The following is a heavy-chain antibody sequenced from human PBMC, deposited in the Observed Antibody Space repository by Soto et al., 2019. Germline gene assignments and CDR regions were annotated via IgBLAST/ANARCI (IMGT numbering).Heavy chain of an antibody. D-gene: IGHD4-17*01. CDR3: ARGSYGAYDYYYYYGMDV. Sequence: PSETLSLTCTVSGGSISSSSYYWGWIRQPPGKGLEWIGSIYYSGSTYYNPSLKSRVTISVDTSKNQFSLKLSSVTAADTAVYYCARGSYGAYDYYYYYGMDVWGQGTTVTVSS. CDR1: GGSISSSSYY. V-gene: IGHV4-39*01. J-gene: IGHJ6*02. CDR2: IYYSGST.